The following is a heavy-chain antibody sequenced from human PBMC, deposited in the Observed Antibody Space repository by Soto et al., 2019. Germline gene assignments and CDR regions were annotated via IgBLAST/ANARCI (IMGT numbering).Heavy chain of an antibody. D-gene: IGHD3-22*01. J-gene: IGHJ2*01. CDR2: ISYDGSNK. V-gene: IGHV3-30*18. Sequence: QVQLVESGGGVVQPGRSLRLSCAASGFTFSSYGMHWVRQAPGKGLEWVAVISYDGSNKYYADSVKGRFTISRDNSKNTLYLQMNSLRVEDTAVYYCAKDLTMIVVVPDWYFDLWGRGTLVTVSS. CDR1: GFTFSSYG. CDR3: AKDLTMIVVVPDWYFDL.